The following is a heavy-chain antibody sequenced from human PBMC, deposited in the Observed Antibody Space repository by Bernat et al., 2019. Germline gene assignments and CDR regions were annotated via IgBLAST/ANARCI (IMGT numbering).Heavy chain of an antibody. V-gene: IGHV4-59*08. D-gene: IGHD1-26*01. CDR3: ARHGIEWELPQYYFDY. Sequence: QVQLQESGPGLVKPSETLSLTCTVSGGSISSYYWSWIRQPPGKGLEWIGYIYYSGSTNYNPSLKSRVTISVDTSKNQFSLKLSSVTAADTAVYYCARHGIEWELPQYYFDYWGQGTLVTVSS. CDR1: GGSISSYY. J-gene: IGHJ4*02. CDR2: IYYSGST.